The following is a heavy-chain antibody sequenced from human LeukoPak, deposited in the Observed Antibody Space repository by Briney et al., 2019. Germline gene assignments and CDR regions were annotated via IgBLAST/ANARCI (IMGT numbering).Heavy chain of an antibody. Sequence: PSETLSLTCTVSGGSISSYYWSWIRQPPGKGLEWIGYIYYSGSTTYNPSLKSRVTISVDTSKNRFSLKLSSVTAADTAVYYCARVTSTSRYYYYSMDVWGQGTTVTVSS. CDR1: GGSISSYY. CDR3: ARVTSTSRYYYYSMDV. J-gene: IGHJ6*02. V-gene: IGHV4-59*01. D-gene: IGHD2-2*01. CDR2: IYYSGST.